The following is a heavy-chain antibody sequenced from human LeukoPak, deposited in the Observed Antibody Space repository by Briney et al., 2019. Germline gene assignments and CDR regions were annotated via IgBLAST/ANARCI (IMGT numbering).Heavy chain of an antibody. Sequence: GGSLRLSCAASGFTFSSYWMHWVRQAPGKGLVWVSLINSDGSSRNYADSVKGRFPISRDNAKNTLYLQMNSLRVEDTAVYYCAREDYSGYDFYDYWGQGSLVTVSS. CDR3: AREDYSGYDFYDY. CDR1: GFTFSSYW. CDR2: INSDGSSR. D-gene: IGHD5-12*01. J-gene: IGHJ4*02. V-gene: IGHV3-74*01.